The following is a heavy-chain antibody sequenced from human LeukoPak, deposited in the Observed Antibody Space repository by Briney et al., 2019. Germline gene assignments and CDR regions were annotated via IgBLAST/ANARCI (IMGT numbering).Heavy chain of an antibody. D-gene: IGHD2-2*01. Sequence: SETLSLTCAVYGGSFSGYYWSWIRQPPGKGLEWIGEINHSGSTNYNPSLKSRVTISVDTSKNQFSLKLSSVTAADTAVYYCARGPRLVSSTSSPRPDSWFDPWAREPWSPSPQ. CDR1: GGSFSGYY. CDR2: INHSGST. CDR3: ARGPRLVSSTSSPRPDSWFDP. V-gene: IGHV4-34*01. J-gene: IGHJ5*02.